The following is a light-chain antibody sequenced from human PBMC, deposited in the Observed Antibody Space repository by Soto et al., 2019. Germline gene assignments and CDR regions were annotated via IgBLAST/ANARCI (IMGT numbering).Light chain of an antibody. CDR2: EVS. V-gene: IGLV2-14*01. CDR1: SSDVGAYNY. Sequence: QSVLTQPASVSGSPGQSITISCTGTSSDVGAYNYVSWYQQHPDKAPKLMIFEVSDRPSGVSNRFSGSNSGNTASLTISGLQAEDEADYFCSSYTGNSTLVFGGGTKVTVL. CDR3: SSYTGNSTLV. J-gene: IGLJ3*02.